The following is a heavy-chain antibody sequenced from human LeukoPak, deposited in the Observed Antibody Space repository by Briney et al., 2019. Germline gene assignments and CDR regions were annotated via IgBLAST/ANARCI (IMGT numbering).Heavy chain of an antibody. Sequence: ASVTVSSTASGYTFTAYYMHSVRQSPGPRGGWMGWINPNSVVTNYAQKLQGRVTMTRDTSISTAYMELSGLTSDDTAVYYFARDVGPSTGAGTINWFDPWGQGTLVTVSS. CDR2: INPNSVVT. D-gene: IGHD1-26*01. CDR3: ARDVGPSTGAGTINWFDP. V-gene: IGHV1-2*02. CDR1: GYTFTAYY. J-gene: IGHJ5*02.